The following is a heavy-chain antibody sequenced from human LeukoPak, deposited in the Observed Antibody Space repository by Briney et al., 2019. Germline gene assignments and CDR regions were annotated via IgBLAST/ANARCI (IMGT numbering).Heavy chain of an antibody. D-gene: IGHD3-10*01. CDR1: GVSISNYY. Sequence: PSETLSLACTVSGVSISNYYWSWIRQPPGKALEWIGYIYYTGTTKYNPSLKSRATISLDTSKNQFSLKLNSVTATDTAVYYCARHYGPWGQGTLVTVSS. CDR2: IYYTGTT. CDR3: ARHYGP. V-gene: IGHV4-59*08. J-gene: IGHJ4*02.